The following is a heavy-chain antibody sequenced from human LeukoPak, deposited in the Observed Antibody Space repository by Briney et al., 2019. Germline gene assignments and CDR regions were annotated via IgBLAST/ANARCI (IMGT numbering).Heavy chain of an antibody. Sequence: ASGKVSCKASGYTFTGYYMHWVRQAPGQGLEWMGWINPNSGGTNYAQKFQGRVTMTRDTSISTAYMELSRLRSDDTAVYYCARAMVRGLSGRFDPWGQGTLVTVSS. CDR3: ARAMVRGLSGRFDP. J-gene: IGHJ5*02. V-gene: IGHV1-2*02. D-gene: IGHD3-10*01. CDR1: GYTFTGYY. CDR2: INPNSGGT.